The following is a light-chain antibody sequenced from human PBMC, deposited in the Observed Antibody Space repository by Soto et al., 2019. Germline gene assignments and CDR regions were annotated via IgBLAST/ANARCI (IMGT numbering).Light chain of an antibody. V-gene: IGKV3-20*01. J-gene: IGKJ4*01. Sequence: EIVLTQSPGTLSLSPGERATLSCRASQSVTSSYLAWYQQKPGQAPRLLIYGASSRATGIPDRISGSGSGTDFTLTINRLEPEDFAVYYCEQYDKSITFGGGTKVDIK. CDR2: GAS. CDR1: QSVTSSY. CDR3: EQYDKSIT.